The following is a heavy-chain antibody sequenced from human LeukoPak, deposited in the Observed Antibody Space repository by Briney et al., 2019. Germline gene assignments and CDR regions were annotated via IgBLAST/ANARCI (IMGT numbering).Heavy chain of an antibody. CDR1: GGSISSYY. CDR3: AGSSSWYVSFDY. D-gene: IGHD6-13*01. CDR2: VYTSGST. V-gene: IGHV4-4*07. Sequence: SETLSLTCTVSGGSISSYYWSWIRQPAGKGLEWIGRVYTSGSTNYNPSRKSRVTMSVDTSKNQFSLKLSSVTAADTAVYYCAGSSSWYVSFDYWGQGTLVTVSS. J-gene: IGHJ4*02.